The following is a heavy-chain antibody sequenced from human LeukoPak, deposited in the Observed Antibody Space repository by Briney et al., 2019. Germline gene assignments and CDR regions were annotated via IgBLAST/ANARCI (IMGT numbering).Heavy chain of an antibody. CDR1: GGSISSSTNW. CDR3: ARHSYYSPFDY. J-gene: IGHJ4*02. CDR2: IYHSGGT. V-gene: IGHV4-4*02. D-gene: IGHD3-10*01. Sequence: SETLSLTCAVSGGSISSSTNWWSWVRQPPGKGLEWIGEIYHSGGTNYNPSLKSRITISVDKSQNQFSLKVNSLTAADTAVYYCARHSYYSPFDYWGQGTLVTVSS.